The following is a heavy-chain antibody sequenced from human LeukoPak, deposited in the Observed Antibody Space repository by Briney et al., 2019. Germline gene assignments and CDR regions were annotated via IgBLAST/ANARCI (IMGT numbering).Heavy chain of an antibody. CDR3: AKEILTGYYLDY. CDR1: GFTFSSYW. Sequence: SGGSLRLSCAASGFTFSSYWMGWVRQAPGKGLEWVANIKQDGSEKYYMDSVKGRFTISRDNAKNSLYLQMNSLRAEDTAVYYCAKEILTGYYLDYWGQGTQVTVSS. D-gene: IGHD3-9*01. V-gene: IGHV3-7*01. CDR2: IKQDGSEK. J-gene: IGHJ4*02.